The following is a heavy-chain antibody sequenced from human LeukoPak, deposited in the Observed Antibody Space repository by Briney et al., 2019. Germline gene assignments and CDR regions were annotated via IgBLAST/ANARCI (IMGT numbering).Heavy chain of an antibody. CDR3: ARVLWPLYCSGGSCDKNAFDI. CDR2: INPKSGGT. D-gene: IGHD2-15*01. J-gene: IGHJ3*02. V-gene: IGHV1-2*02. CDR1: GYNFRDYY. Sequence: GASVKVSCKASGYNFRDYYMHWVRQAPGQGLEWLGWINPKSGGTDYAQQFQGRVTMTRDTSISTAYMELSRLRSDDTAVYYCARVLWPLYCSGGSCDKNAFDIWGQGTMVTVSS.